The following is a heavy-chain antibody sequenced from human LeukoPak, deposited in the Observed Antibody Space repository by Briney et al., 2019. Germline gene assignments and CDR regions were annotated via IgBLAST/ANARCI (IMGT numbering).Heavy chain of an antibody. CDR3: ARDHDFWSGYLDY. J-gene: IGHJ4*02. V-gene: IGHV1-18*01. D-gene: IGHD3-3*01. CDR2: ISVYNGNT. CDR1: GYTFTSYA. Sequence: SVKVSCKTSGYTFTSYAISWVRQAPGQGLEWMGWISVYNGNTNYAQMLQGRVTMTTDTSTSTAYMELRSLRSDDTAVYYCARDHDFWSGYLDYWGQGTLVTVSS.